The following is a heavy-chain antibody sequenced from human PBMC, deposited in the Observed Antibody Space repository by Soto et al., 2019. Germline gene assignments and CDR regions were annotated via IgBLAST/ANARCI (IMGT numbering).Heavy chain of an antibody. CDR2: IYYSGST. CDR3: ARVTRSYYYYGMDV. Sequence: PSETLSLTCTVSGGSVSSGSYYWSWLRQPPGKGLEWIGYIYYSGSTNYNPSLKSRVTISVDTSKNQFSLKLSSVTAADTAVYFCARVTRSYYYYGMDVWGQGTTVTVSS. CDR1: GGSVSSGSYY. V-gene: IGHV4-61*01. J-gene: IGHJ6*02.